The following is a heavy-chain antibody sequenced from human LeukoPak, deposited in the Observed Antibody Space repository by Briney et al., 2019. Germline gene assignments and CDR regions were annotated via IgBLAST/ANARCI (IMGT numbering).Heavy chain of an antibody. V-gene: IGHV4-39*07. CDR2: IYYSGST. D-gene: IGHD7-27*01. J-gene: IGHJ4*02. CDR1: GGSISSSSYY. Sequence: MPSETLSLTCTVSGGSISSSSYYWGWIRQPPGKGLEWIGSIYYSGSTYYNPSLKSRVTISVDTSKNQFSLKLSSVTAADTAVYYCARDMGIRYFDYWGQGTLVTVSS. CDR3: ARDMGIRYFDY.